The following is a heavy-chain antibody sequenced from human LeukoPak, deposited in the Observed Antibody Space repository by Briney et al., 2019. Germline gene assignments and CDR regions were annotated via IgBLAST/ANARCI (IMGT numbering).Heavy chain of an antibody. CDR2: IYYSGTTY. D-gene: IGHD6-13*01. CDR3: ARLDKHTGSWLPDY. J-gene: IGHJ4*02. V-gene: IGHV4-59*08. CDR1: GGSISSYY. Sequence: PSETLSLTCTVYGGSISSYYWIWTRQPPGKGLEWIGYIYYSGTTYYYNPSLPSRVTMSVDTSKNQFSLKLNSVTAADTAVYYCARLDKHTGSWLPDYWGQGTLVTVSS.